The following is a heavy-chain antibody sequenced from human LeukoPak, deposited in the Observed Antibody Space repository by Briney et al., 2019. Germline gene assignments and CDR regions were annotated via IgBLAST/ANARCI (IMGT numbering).Heavy chain of an antibody. CDR2: IYYSGST. J-gene: IGHJ4*02. CDR3: ASGGELAYFDY. Sequence: TSETLSLTCTVSGGSISSGGYYWSWIRQHPGKGLEWIGYIYYSGSTYYNPSLKSRVTISVDTSKNQFSLKLSSVTAADTAVYYCASGGELAYFDYWGQGTLVTVSS. D-gene: IGHD1-26*01. CDR1: GGSISSGGYY. V-gene: IGHV4-31*03.